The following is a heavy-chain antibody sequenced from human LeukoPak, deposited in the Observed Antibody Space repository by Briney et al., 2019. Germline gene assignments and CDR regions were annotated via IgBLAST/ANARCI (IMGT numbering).Heavy chain of an antibody. CDR1: GGSISSYY. CDR2: IYDSGST. J-gene: IGHJ4*02. Sequence: SETRSLTCTVSGGSISSYYWSWIRQTPGKGLEWIGYIYDSGSTNYNPSLKSRVTISVDTSKNQLSLKLSSVTTADTAVYYCARAEYDFWSGYSSWGDWGQGTLVTVSS. V-gene: IGHV4-59*01. D-gene: IGHD3-3*01. CDR3: ARAEYDFWSGYSSWGD.